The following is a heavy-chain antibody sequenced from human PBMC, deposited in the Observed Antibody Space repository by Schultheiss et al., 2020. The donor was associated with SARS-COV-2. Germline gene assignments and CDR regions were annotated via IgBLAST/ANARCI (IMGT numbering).Heavy chain of an antibody. CDR1: GGSISSYY. Sequence: SETLSLTCTVSGGSISSYYWSWIRQPPGKGLEWIGEINHSGSTNYNPSLKSRVTISVDTSKNQFSLKLSSVTAADTAVYYCARVGGGATFEAFYGMDVWGQGTTVTVSS. CDR2: INHSGST. D-gene: IGHD3-3*01. V-gene: IGHV4-59*01. J-gene: IGHJ6*01. CDR3: ARVGGGATFEAFYGMDV.